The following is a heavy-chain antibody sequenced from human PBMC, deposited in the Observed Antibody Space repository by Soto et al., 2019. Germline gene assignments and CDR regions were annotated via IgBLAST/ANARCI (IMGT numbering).Heavy chain of an antibody. Sequence: GGSLRLSCAASGFTFSSYGMHWVRQAPGKGLEWVAVIWYDGSNKYYADSVKGRFTISRDNSKNTLYLQMNSLRAEDTAVYYCARGGGQWLEQYFQHWGQGTLVTVSS. CDR1: GFTFSSYG. J-gene: IGHJ1*01. CDR3: ARGGGQWLEQYFQH. D-gene: IGHD6-19*01. V-gene: IGHV3-33*01. CDR2: IWYDGSNK.